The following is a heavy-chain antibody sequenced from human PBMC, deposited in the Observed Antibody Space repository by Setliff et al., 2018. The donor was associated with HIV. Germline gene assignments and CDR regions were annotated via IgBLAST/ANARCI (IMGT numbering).Heavy chain of an antibody. Sequence: SVKVSCKASGGTLSSYVVSWVRQTPGQGLEWMGGIIGIFDTPKYAQKFQGRVTITADESTNTAYMELRSLRSEDTAVYYCARGTPVGTIWNYYSYMDLWGKGTTVTVSS. CDR1: GGTLSSYV. CDR2: IIGIFDTP. CDR3: ARGTPVGTIWNYYSYMDL. V-gene: IGHV1-69*13. J-gene: IGHJ6*03. D-gene: IGHD3-3*01.